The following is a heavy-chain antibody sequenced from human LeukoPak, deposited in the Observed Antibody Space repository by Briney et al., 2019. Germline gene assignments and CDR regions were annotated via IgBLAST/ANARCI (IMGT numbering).Heavy chain of an antibody. CDR1: GFSISNSA. CDR3: AKGAYDYIEMGYFDY. D-gene: IGHD5-12*01. Sequence: GETLTLTCTASGFSISNSALNWVRHPQAPGLELVSLIVASSGSTFYADSVKGRFTISRDSSKNKLYLQMNSLRAEDMAVYYCAKGAYDYIEMGYFDYWGQGTLVTVSS. CDR2: IVASSGST. J-gene: IGHJ4*02. V-gene: IGHV3-23*01.